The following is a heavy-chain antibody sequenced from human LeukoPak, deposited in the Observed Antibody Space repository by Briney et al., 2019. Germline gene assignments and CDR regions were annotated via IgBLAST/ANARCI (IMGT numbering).Heavy chain of an antibody. Sequence: SETLSLTCVVSGRSISSSQWWSWVRQPPGKGLEWIGSIYYSGSTYYNPSLKSRVTISVDTSKNQFSLKLSSVTAADTAVYYCARQDKWVYYFDYWGQGTLVTVSS. CDR1: GRSISSSQW. CDR3: ARQDKWVYYFDY. V-gene: IGHV4-39*01. J-gene: IGHJ4*02. D-gene: IGHD2-8*01. CDR2: IYYSGST.